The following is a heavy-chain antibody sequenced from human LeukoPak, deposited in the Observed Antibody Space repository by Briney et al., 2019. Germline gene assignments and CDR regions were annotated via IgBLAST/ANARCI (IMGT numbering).Heavy chain of an antibody. J-gene: IGHJ4*02. CDR3: ARLDYDISTGYYGGIDY. D-gene: IGHD3-9*01. CDR2: IYPGDSDT. V-gene: IGHV5-51*01. Sequence: GESLKISCKGSGYSFTSYWIGWVRQMPGKGLEWMGIIYPGDSDTRYSPSFQGQVTISADKSISTAYLQWSSLKASDTAMYYCARLDYDISTGYYGGIDYWGQGTLVTVSS. CDR1: GYSFTSYW.